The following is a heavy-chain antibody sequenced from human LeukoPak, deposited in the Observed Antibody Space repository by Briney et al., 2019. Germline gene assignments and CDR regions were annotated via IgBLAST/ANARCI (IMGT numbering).Heavy chain of an antibody. CDR3: AKGSSTGRWVQLELDAFDI. Sequence: PGGSLRLSCAASGLTFSRSVMHWARQAPGKGLEWVAVISYDGTDKYYEDSVKGRFTISRDSSKSTLYLQMNSLRAEDTAVYYCAKGSSTGRWVQLELDAFDIWGQGTMVTVSS. V-gene: IGHV3-30*18. CDR1: GLTFSRSV. CDR2: ISYDGTDK. D-gene: IGHD5-24*01. J-gene: IGHJ3*02.